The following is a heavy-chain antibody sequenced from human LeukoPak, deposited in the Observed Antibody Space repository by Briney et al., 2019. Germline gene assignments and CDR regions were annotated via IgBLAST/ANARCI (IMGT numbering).Heavy chain of an antibody. CDR2: FSGGGGST. J-gene: IGHJ5*02. D-gene: IGHD3-9*01. CDR3: AKGLRYFDWLFIFDP. Sequence: GGSLRLSCAASGFTFSSYAMSWVRQAPGKGLEWVSTFSGGGGSTYYADSVKGRFTISRDNSKNTLYLQMNSLRAEDTAVYYCAKGLRYFDWLFIFDPWGQGTLVTVSS. V-gene: IGHV3-23*01. CDR1: GFTFSSYA.